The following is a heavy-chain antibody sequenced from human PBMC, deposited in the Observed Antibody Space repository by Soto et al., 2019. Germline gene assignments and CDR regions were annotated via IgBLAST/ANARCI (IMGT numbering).Heavy chain of an antibody. J-gene: IGHJ2*01. Sequence: QVQLQESGPGLVKPSETLSLTCTVSGGSISSYYWTWIRQPPGKGLEWIGYIYYSGSTNYNPSLKSRVTISVDTSKNQFSLKLSSVTAADTAVYYCARPRGSGTTSWYFDLWGRGTLVTVSS. CDR3: ARPRGSGTTSWYFDL. V-gene: IGHV4-59*08. CDR1: GGSISSYY. CDR2: IYYSGST. D-gene: IGHD3-10*01.